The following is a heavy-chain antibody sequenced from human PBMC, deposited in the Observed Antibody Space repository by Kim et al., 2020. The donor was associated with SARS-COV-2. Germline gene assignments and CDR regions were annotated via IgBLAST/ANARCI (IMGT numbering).Heavy chain of an antibody. J-gene: IGHJ4*02. D-gene: IGHD3-22*01. V-gene: IGHV3-74*01. Sequence: GGSLRLSCAASGFTFINYWMHWVRQAPGKGLVWVSRINGDGSTTSHADSVKGRFTISRDNAKNTLYLQMNSLRVEDTALYYCVRGYYDSSGYYYFDDWGQGTPVTVSS. CDR3: VRGYYDSSGYYYFDD. CDR1: GFTFINYW. CDR2: INGDGSTT.